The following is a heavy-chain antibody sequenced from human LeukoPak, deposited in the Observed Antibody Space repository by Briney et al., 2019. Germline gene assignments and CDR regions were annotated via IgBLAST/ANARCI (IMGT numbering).Heavy chain of an antibody. CDR2: IYSGGST. D-gene: IGHD3-16*01. J-gene: IGHJ3*02. CDR3: ARAPSHDPLWGSDAFDI. Sequence: GGSLRLSCAASGFTVSSNYMSWVRQAPGKGLEWVSVIYSGGSTYYADSVKGRFTISRDNSKNTLYLQMNSLRAEDTAVYYCARAPSHDPLWGSDAFDIWGQGTMVTVSS. V-gene: IGHV3-53*01. CDR1: GFTVSSNY.